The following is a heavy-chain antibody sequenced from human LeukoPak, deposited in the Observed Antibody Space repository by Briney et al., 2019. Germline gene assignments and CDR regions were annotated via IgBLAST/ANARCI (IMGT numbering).Heavy chain of an antibody. D-gene: IGHD1-26*01. J-gene: IGHJ4*02. CDR3: ARVATSVFNYFDY. CDR1: GFTFSSYE. V-gene: IGHV3-48*03. CDR2: ISSSGSTI. Sequence: GSLRLSCAASGFTFSSYEMNWVRQAPGKGLEWVSYISSSGSTICYADSVKGRFTISRDNAKNSLYLQMNSLRAEDTAVYYCARVATSVFNYFDYWGQGTLVTVSS.